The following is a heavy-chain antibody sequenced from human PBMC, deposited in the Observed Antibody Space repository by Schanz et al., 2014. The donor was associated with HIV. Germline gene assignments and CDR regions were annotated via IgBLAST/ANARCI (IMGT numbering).Heavy chain of an antibody. J-gene: IGHJ6*02. CDR2: IKQDESEK. D-gene: IGHD3-22*01. CDR1: GFSFSNFG. CDR3: AKDRNQYDSRYIGKGNYYYYYGMDV. Sequence: EVHLVESGGGLVQPGGSLRLSCAASGFSFSNFGMHWVRQAPGKRLEWVANIKQDESEKYYADSVKGRFTISRDNAKNTVYLQAKSLRPEDTAVYYCAKDRNQYDSRYIGKGNYYYYYGMDVWGQGTTVTVSS. V-gene: IGHV3-7*01.